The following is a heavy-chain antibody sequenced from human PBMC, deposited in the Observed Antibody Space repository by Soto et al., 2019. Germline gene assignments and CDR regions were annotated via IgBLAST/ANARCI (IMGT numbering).Heavy chain of an antibody. CDR2: IYPGDSDT. V-gene: IGHV5-51*01. Sequence: GDSLKISCKGSGYSFTSYWIGWVRQMPGKGLEWMGIIYPGDSDTRYSPSFQGQVTISADKSISTAYLQWSSLKASDTAMYYCARAARYYYDSSGFDYWGQGTLVTVSS. J-gene: IGHJ4*02. D-gene: IGHD3-22*01. CDR1: GYSFTSYW. CDR3: ARAARYYYDSSGFDY.